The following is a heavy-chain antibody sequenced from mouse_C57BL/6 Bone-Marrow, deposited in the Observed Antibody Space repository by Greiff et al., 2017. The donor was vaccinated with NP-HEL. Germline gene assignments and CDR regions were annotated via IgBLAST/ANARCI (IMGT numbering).Heavy chain of an antibody. CDR1: GFTFSDYG. CDR3: ARGGYSNNYFDY. Sequence: EVHLVESGGGLVKPGGSLKLSCAASGFTFSDYGMHWVRQAPEKGLEWVAYISSGSSTIYYADTVKGRFTISRDNAKNTLFLQMTSLRSEDTAMYYCARGGYSNNYFDYWGQGTTLTVSS. CDR2: ISSGSSTI. J-gene: IGHJ2*01. D-gene: IGHD2-5*01. V-gene: IGHV5-17*01.